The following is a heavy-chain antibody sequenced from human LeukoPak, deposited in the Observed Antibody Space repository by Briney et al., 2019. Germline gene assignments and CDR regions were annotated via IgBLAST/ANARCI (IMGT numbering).Heavy chain of an antibody. J-gene: IGHJ4*02. CDR1: GFTFSSYE. V-gene: IGHV3-48*03. D-gene: IGHD3-22*01. Sequence: GGSLRLSCAASGFTFSSYEMNWVRQAPGKGLEWVSYISSSGTSIYYADSVKGRFTISRDIAKNSLYLQMNGLRDGDTAVYYCARDSYDSRVYSCPHDYWGQGTLVTVSS. CDR2: ISSSGTSI. CDR3: ARDSYDSRVYSCPHDY.